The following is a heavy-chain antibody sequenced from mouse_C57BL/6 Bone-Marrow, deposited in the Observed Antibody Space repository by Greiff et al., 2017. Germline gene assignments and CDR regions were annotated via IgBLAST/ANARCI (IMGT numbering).Heavy chain of an antibody. J-gene: IGHJ2*01. Sequence: VQLQQSGPELVKPGASVKISCKASGYAFSSSWMNWVKQRPGKGLEWIGRIYPGDGDTNYNGKFKGKATLTADKSSSTAYMQLSSLTSEDSAVXFCARDLGYYYGSSYDYWGQGTTRTVSS. CDR1: GYAFSSSW. V-gene: IGHV1-82*01. CDR2: IYPGDGDT. CDR3: ARDLGYYYGSSYDY. D-gene: IGHD1-1*01.